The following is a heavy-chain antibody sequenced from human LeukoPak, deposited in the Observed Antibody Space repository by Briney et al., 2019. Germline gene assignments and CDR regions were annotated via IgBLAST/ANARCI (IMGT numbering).Heavy chain of an antibody. CDR2: INTNTGNP. J-gene: IGHJ4*02. Sequence: RASVKVSCKASGYTFTTYAMNWVRQAPGQGLEWMGWINTNTGNPTYAQGFTGRFVFSLDTSVSTAYLQISSLKAEDTAVYYCARGDYGGNERANDQWAQGTLVTVSS. V-gene: IGHV7-4-1*02. CDR1: GYTFTTYA. D-gene: IGHD4-23*01. CDR3: ARGDYGGNERANDQ.